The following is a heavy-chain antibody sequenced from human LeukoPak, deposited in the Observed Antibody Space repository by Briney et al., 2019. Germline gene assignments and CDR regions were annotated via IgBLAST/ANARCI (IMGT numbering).Heavy chain of an antibody. CDR3: ARGSGSIWYYYYGMDV. V-gene: IGHV1-69*13. Sequence: ASVKVSCKASGGTFSSYAISWVRQAPGQGLEWMGGIIPIFGTANYAQEFQGRVTITADESTSTAYMELSSLRSEDTAVYYCARGSGSIWYYYYGMDVWGKGTTVTVSS. D-gene: IGHD3-10*01. J-gene: IGHJ6*04. CDR2: IIPIFGTA. CDR1: GGTFSSYA.